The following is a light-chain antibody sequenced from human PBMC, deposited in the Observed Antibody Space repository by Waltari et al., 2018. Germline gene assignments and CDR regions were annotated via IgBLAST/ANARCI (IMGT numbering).Light chain of an antibody. CDR2: DAS. CDR3: QQYGDSPPYT. J-gene: IGKJ2*01. V-gene: IGKV3-20*01. Sequence: EIVLTQSPGTLSLSPGERATLSCRASQSVSRNYLTWYQQKPGRAPRLLIYDASTRATGVPDRFGGSGSGTDFTLTISRLEPEDFAVYYCQQYGDSPPYTFGQGTRLEIK. CDR1: QSVSRNY.